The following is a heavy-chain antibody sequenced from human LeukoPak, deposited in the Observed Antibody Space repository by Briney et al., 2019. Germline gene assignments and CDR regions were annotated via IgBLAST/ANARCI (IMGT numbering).Heavy chain of an antibody. CDR2: ISSYSTYI. V-gene: IGHV3-21*01. J-gene: IGHJ4*02. Sequence: GGSLRLSCAASGFSFSDYSMNRVRQAPGKGLEWVSFISSYSTYIYYADSLKGRFTISRDNAKNSLYLQMNSLRAEDTAVYYCARDSFAGYDSSGYSSYDYWGQGTLVTVSS. CDR1: GFSFSDYS. CDR3: ARDSFAGYDSSGYSSYDY. D-gene: IGHD3-22*01.